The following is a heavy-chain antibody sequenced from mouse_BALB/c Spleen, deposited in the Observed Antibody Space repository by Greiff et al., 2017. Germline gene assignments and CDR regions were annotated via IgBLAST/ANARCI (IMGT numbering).Heavy chain of an antibody. J-gene: IGHJ4*01. Sequence: EVKLVESGGGLVKPGGSLKLSCAASGFTFSDYYMYWVRQTPEKRLELVATISDGGSYTYYPDSVKGRFTISRDNAKNNLYLQMSSLKSEDTAMYYCARDPYYYGSSYDYYAMDYWGQGTSVTVSS. CDR1: GFTFSDYY. D-gene: IGHD1-1*01. V-gene: IGHV5-4*02. CDR2: ISDGGSYT. CDR3: ARDPYYYGSSYDYYAMDY.